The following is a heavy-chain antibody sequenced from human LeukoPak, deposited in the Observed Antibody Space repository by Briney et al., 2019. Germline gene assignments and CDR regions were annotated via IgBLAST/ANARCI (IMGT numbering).Heavy chain of an antibody. CDR2: ISYDGSNK. J-gene: IGHJ6*02. CDR1: GFTFSSYA. D-gene: IGHD6-19*01. V-gene: IGHV3-30*04. Sequence: GGSLRLSCAASGFTFSSYAMHWVRQAPGKGLEWVAVISYDGSNKYYADSVKGRFTISRDNSKNTLYLQMNSLRAEDTAVYYCARSYSSGWYVGYYYYGMDVWGQGTTVTVSS. CDR3: ARSYSSGWYVGYYYYGMDV.